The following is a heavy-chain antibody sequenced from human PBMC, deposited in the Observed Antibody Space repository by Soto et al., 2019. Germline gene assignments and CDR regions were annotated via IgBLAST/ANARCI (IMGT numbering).Heavy chain of an antibody. V-gene: IGHV4-39*01. CDR2: IYYSGST. J-gene: IGHJ4*02. D-gene: IGHD4-17*01. CDR1: GGSISSSSYY. Sequence: SETLSLTCTVSGGSISSSSYYWGWIRQPPGKGLEWIGSIYYSGSTYYNPSLKSRVTISVDTSKNQFSLKLSSVTAADTAVYYCARRSKKSTVARGAVDYWGQGTLVTVSS. CDR3: ARRSKKSTVARGAVDY.